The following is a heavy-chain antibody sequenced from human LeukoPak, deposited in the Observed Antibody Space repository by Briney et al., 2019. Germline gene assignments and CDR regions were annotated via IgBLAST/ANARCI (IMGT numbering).Heavy chain of an antibody. CDR2: IYYSGST. CDR3: ASGVYYYDSSGYYYMVN. Sequence: SETLSLTCTVSGGSISSYYWSWIRQPPGKRLEWIGYIYYSGSTNYNPSLKSRVTISVDTSKNQFSLKLSSVTAADTAVYYCASGVYYYDSSGYYYMVNWGQGTLVTVSS. V-gene: IGHV4-59*08. J-gene: IGHJ4*02. D-gene: IGHD3-22*01. CDR1: GGSISSYY.